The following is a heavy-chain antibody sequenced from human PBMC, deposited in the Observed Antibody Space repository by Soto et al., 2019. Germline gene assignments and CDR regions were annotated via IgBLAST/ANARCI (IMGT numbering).Heavy chain of an antibody. CDR2: IHLDGSEK. D-gene: IGHD3-22*01. J-gene: IGHJ4*02. CDR1: GFTFSSYS. CDR3: ARPPYYYDSSGYLGY. V-gene: IGHV3-7*04. Sequence: GGSLRLSCAASGFTFSSYSMNWVRQAPGKGLEWVGNIHLDGSEKYYAGFVKGRFTFSRDNAKNSLYLQMNSLRAEDTAVYYCARPPYYYDSSGYLGYWGQGTLVTVSS.